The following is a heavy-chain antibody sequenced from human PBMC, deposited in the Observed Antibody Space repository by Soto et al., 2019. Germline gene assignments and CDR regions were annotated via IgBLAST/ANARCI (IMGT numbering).Heavy chain of an antibody. Sequence: GESLKISCKGSGYDFTNYWIGWVRQMPGKGLEWMGIIYPGDSDTRYSPSFQGQVTISADKSISTAYLQWSSLKASDTAMYYCARTPAAGKYYYGMDVWGQGTTVTVSS. D-gene: IGHD6-13*01. J-gene: IGHJ6*02. CDR3: ARTPAAGKYYYGMDV. CDR2: IYPGDSDT. CDR1: GYDFTNYW. V-gene: IGHV5-51*01.